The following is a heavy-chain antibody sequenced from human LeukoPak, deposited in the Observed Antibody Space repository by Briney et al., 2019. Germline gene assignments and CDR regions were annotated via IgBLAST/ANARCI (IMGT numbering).Heavy chain of an antibody. J-gene: IGHJ4*02. CDR2: ISSSSRHT. Sequence: GGSLRLSCAASGFTLSDYYMTWIRQAPGKGPEWVSYISSSSRHTNYAGSVKGRFTISRDNAKNSLYLQVNSLRAEDTAVYYCARGGGYRYGDKYYFDYWGQGTLVTVSS. CDR3: ARGGGYRYGDKYYFDY. D-gene: IGHD5-18*01. CDR1: GFTLSDYY. V-gene: IGHV3-11*05.